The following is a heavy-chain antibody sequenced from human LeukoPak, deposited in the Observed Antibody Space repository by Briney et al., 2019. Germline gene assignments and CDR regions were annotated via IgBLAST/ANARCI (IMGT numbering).Heavy chain of an antibody. V-gene: IGHV4-31*03. Sequence: SQTLSLTCTVSGDSISSGGSCWSWIRQRPGKGLEWIGYIHYSGATYYNPSLKSRVTISVDTSKNQFSLKLSSVTAADTAVYYCARGEVSTVSPSVWGQGTLVTVSS. CDR2: IHYSGAT. D-gene: IGHD5/OR15-5a*01. CDR3: ARGEVSTVSPSV. J-gene: IGHJ4*02. CDR1: GDSISSGGSC.